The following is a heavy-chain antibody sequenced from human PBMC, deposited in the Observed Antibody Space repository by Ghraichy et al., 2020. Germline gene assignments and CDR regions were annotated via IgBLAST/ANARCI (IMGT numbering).Heavy chain of an antibody. V-gene: IGHV4-39*01. Sequence: SETLSLTCTVSGGSITSSCYYWGWVRQTPGKGLEWLGSIYYSRTTYYNPSLKSRVTIPVDTSKNQMSLKLSSVSAVDTAIYYCARHLHSHYYDVWGQGTVVTVSS. D-gene: IGHD3-10*01. CDR2: IYYSRTT. CDR1: GGSITSSCYY. J-gene: IGHJ3*01. CDR3: ARHLHSHYYDV.